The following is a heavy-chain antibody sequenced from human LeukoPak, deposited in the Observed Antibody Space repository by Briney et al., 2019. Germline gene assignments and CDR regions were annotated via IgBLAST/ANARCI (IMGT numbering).Heavy chain of an antibody. CDR2: INHSGST. V-gene: IGHV4-34*01. Sequence: PSETLSLTCAVYGGSFSGYYWSWIRQPPGKGLEWIGEINHSGSTNYNPSLKSRVTISVDTSKNQLSLKLSSVTAADTAVYYCARAPPAAGGIDYWGQGTLVTVSS. CDR3: ARAPPAAGGIDY. J-gene: IGHJ4*02. D-gene: IGHD6-13*01. CDR1: GGSFSGYY.